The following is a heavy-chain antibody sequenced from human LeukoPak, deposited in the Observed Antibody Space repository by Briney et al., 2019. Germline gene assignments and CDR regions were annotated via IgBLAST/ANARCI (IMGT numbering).Heavy chain of an antibody. CDR1: GCTFSSYA. CDR3: ATDFRYCTNGVCYARDWFDP. Sequence: ASVKVSCKASGCTFSSYAISWVRQAPGQGLEWMGGIIPIFGTANYAQKFQGRVTMTEDTSTDTAYMELSSLRSEDTAVYYCATDFRYCTNGVCYARDWFDPWGQGTLVTVSS. CDR2: IIPIFGTA. J-gene: IGHJ5*02. V-gene: IGHV1-69*06. D-gene: IGHD2-8*01.